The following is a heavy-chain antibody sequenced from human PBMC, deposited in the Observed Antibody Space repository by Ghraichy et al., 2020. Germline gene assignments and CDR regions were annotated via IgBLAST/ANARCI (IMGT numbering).Heavy chain of an antibody. CDR2: IYTAGDT. V-gene: IGHV3-66*01. D-gene: IGHD6-19*01. CDR1: GFTVSSNY. CDR3: ARGVVAGTWTFDI. Sequence: GALRLSCVASGFTVSSNYMSWVRQAPGEGLEWVSLIYTAGDTTHADSVKGRFTISRDNSKNTLHLQMNSLRAEDTAVYYCARGVVAGTWTFDIWGQGTMVTVSS. J-gene: IGHJ3*02.